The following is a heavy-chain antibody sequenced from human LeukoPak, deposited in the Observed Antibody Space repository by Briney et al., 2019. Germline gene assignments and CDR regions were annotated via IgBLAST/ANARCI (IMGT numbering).Heavy chain of an antibody. CDR1: GGSFSGYY. CDR3: ASGTSRWFDP. J-gene: IGHJ5*02. Sequence: SETLSLTCAVYGGSFSGYYWSWIRQPPGKGLEWIGEINHSGSTNYNPSLKSRVTISVDTSKNQFSRKLSSVTAADTAVYYCASGTSRWFDPWGQGTLVTVSS. CDR2: INHSGST. V-gene: IGHV4-34*01.